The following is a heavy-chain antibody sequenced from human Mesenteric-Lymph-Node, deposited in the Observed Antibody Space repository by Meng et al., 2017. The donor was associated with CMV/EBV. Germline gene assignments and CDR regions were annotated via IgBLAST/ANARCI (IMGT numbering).Heavy chain of an antibody. D-gene: IGHD2-2*01. CDR2: ISGSGGST. V-gene: IGHV3-23*01. CDR1: AFTFSSYW. J-gene: IGHJ6*02. Sequence: GESLKISCESSAFTFSSYWMSWVRQAPGKGLEWVSAISGSGGSTYYADSVKGRFTISRDNSKNTLYLQMNSLRAEDTAVYYCAKGGGYCSSTSCSYYYYYGMDVWGQGTTVTVSS. CDR3: AKGGGYCSSTSCSYYYYYGMDV.